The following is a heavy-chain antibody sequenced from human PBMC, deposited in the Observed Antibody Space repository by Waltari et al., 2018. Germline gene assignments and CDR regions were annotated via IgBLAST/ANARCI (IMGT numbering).Heavy chain of an antibody. CDR3: ARGPDGSDYFDY. CDR1: GGSISSSRYY. V-gene: IGHV4-39*07. CDR2: IYYSGST. J-gene: IGHJ4*02. Sequence: QLQLQESGPGLVKPSETLSLTCTVSGGSISSSRYYWGWIRQPPGKGLEWIGSIYYSGSTYYNPSLKSRVTISVDTSKNQFSLKLSSVTAADTAVYYCARGPDGSDYFDYWGQGTLVTVSS.